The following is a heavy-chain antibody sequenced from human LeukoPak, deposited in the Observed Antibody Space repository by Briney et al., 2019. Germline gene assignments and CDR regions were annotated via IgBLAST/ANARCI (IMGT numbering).Heavy chain of an antibody. V-gene: IGHV3-23*01. Sequence: GGSLRLSCAASGFTFSSYVMTWVRQAPGKGLEWVSAISGSGGNTYYADSVKGRFTISRDNSKTTPYLQMNSLGAEDTAVYYCAKDPLGDYYYGMDVWGQGTTVTVSS. J-gene: IGHJ6*02. D-gene: IGHD3-16*01. CDR3: AKDPLGDYYYGMDV. CDR2: ISGSGGNT. CDR1: GFTFSSYV.